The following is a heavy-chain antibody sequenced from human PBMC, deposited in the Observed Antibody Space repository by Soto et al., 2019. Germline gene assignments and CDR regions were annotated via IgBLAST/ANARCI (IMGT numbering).Heavy chain of an antibody. CDR3: AKHSAATISVGYDY. Sequence: EVQLLESGGGLVQPGGSLRLSCAASGFTFSTYALSWVRQAPGKGLEWVSAITGNGGSTYYEDSVKGRFTISRDNSKNTLYIQMNSLRAEDTAVYYCAKHSAATISVGYDYWGQGTLVTVSS. J-gene: IGHJ4*02. CDR1: GFTFSTYA. D-gene: IGHD5-12*01. V-gene: IGHV3-23*01. CDR2: ITGNGGST.